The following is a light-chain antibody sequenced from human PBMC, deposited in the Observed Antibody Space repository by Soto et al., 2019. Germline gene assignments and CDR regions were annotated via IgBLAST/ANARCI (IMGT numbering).Light chain of an antibody. CDR2: KAS. V-gene: IGKV1-5*03. CDR3: QQYNRYWT. J-gene: IGKJ1*01. CDR1: QSISTW. Sequence: DIQMTQSPSTLSASLGDRVTITCRASQSISTWLAWYQQKPGKAPKLLIYKASSLESGVPSRFSGSGSGTEFTLTISSLQPDDFGTYYCQQYNRYWTFGQGTKVEIK.